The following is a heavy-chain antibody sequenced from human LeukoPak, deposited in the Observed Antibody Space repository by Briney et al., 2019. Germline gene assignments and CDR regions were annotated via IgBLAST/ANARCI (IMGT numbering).Heavy chain of an antibody. V-gene: IGHV1-2*02. D-gene: IGHD3-3*01. CDR2: INPNSGGT. CDR3: ASSGRPNTHYDFWSGYSDSNWFDP. Sequence: ASVKVSCKASGYTYTGYYMHWVRQAPGQGLEWMGWINPNSGGTNYAQKFQGRVTMTRDTSISTAYMELSRLRSDDTAVYYCASSGRPNTHYDFWSGYSDSNWFDPWGQGTLVTVSS. J-gene: IGHJ5*02. CDR1: GYTYTGYY.